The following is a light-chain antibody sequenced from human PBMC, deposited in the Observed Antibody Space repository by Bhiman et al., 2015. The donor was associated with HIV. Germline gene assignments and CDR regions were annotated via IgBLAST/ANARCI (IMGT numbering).Light chain of an antibody. CDR1: SSDVGGYNY. Sequence: QSALTQPASVSGSPGQSITISCTGTSSDVGGYNYVSWYQQHPGKAPKLIVYAVTQRPSGLSNRFSGSKSGDTASLTISGLQPEDEAEYHCSSYTVSSPSVIFGGGTKLTVL. J-gene: IGLJ2*01. CDR2: AVT. CDR3: SSYTVSSPSVI. V-gene: IGLV2-14*01.